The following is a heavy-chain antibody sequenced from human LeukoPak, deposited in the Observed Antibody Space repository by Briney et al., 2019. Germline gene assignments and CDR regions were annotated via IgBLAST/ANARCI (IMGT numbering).Heavy chain of an antibody. Sequence: TSETLSLTCAVYGGSFSGYYWSWIRQPPGKGLEWIGEINHSGSTNYNPSLKSRVTISVDTSKNQFSLKLSSVTAADTAVYYCARHRGYGSGSYFDYWGQGTLVTVSS. D-gene: IGHD3-10*01. CDR1: GGSFSGYY. V-gene: IGHV4-34*01. CDR2: INHSGST. CDR3: ARHRGYGSGSYFDY. J-gene: IGHJ4*02.